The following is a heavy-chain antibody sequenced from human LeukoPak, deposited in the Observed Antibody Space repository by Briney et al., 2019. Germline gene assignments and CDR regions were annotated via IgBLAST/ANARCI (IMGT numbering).Heavy chain of an antibody. Sequence: SETLSLTCTVSGGSISTGAYYWVWIRQPPGKGLEWIVTIYYIGSTYYNPSLTSRATISVDRSKNQFSLKLRSVTAAHTGVYFCAKSPAYGSGWQTLFDYWGQGTLVTVSS. D-gene: IGHD6-19*01. CDR3: AKSPAYGSGWQTLFDY. V-gene: IGHV4-39*01. CDR2: IYYIGST. CDR1: GGSISTGAYY. J-gene: IGHJ4*02.